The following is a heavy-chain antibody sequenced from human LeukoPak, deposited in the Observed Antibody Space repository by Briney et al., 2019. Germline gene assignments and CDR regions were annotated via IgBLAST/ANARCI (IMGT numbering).Heavy chain of an antibody. V-gene: IGHV1-2*02. CDR1: GHTFTGYY. Sequence: GASVKVSCKASGHTFTGYYMHWVRQAPGQGLEWMGWINPNSGGTNYAQKFQGRVTMTRDTSISTAYMELSRLRSDDTAVYYCARGAGTVTNVPFDYWGQGTLVTVSS. CDR2: INPNSGGT. D-gene: IGHD4-17*01. J-gene: IGHJ4*02. CDR3: ARGAGTVTNVPFDY.